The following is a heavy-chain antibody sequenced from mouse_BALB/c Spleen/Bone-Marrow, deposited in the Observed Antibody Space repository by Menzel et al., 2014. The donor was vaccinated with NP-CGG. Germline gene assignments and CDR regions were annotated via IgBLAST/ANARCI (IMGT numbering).Heavy chain of an antibody. CDR2: IDPANGNT. D-gene: IGHD1-1*01. Sequence: VQLQQSGAELVKPGASVKLSCTASGFNIKDTYMHWVKQRPEQGLEWIGRIDPANGNTKYDPKFQGKATITADTSSNTASLQLSSLTSEDTAVYYCARSRDYGSSYYAMDYWGQGTSVTVSS. V-gene: IGHV14-3*02. CDR1: GFNIKDTY. CDR3: ARSRDYGSSYYAMDY. J-gene: IGHJ4*01.